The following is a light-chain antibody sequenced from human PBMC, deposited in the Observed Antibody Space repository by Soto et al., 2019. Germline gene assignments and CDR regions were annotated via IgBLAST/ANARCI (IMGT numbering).Light chain of an antibody. CDR1: QRISSY. Sequence: DIQMTQSPSSLSASVGDRVTLTCRAGQRISSYLNWYQQKPGKAPKLLIYAASSLQSGVPSRFSGSGSGTDFTLTISSLQPEDFATYYCQQSYSTHTFGQGTKLEIK. CDR3: QQSYSTHT. CDR2: AAS. V-gene: IGKV1-39*01. J-gene: IGKJ2*01.